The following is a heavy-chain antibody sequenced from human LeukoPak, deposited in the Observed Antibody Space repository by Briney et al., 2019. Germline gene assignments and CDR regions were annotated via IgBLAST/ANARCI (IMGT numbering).Heavy chain of an antibody. V-gene: IGHV4-61*02. Sequence: SETLSLTCTLSGGSISSGSYYWSWIRQPAGKGLEWIGRIYTSGSTNYHPSLKSRVTLSVDTSNNQFALKLSYVTAADPALSYWARESSITMVRGVMGWFDPWGQGTLVTVSS. CDR2: IYTSGST. D-gene: IGHD3-10*01. J-gene: IGHJ5*02. CDR3: ARESSITMVRGVMGWFDP. CDR1: GGSISSGSYY.